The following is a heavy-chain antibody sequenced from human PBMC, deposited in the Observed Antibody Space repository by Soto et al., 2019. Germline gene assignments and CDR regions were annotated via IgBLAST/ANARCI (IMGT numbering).Heavy chain of an antibody. V-gene: IGHV4-61*01. D-gene: IGHD4-17*01. CDR2: VYYSVTT. J-gene: IGHJ4*02. CDR3: ARTTAVPNTLRSRYFFDY. Sequence: SETLSLTCSVSGGAVSNKTYYWSWIRQPPGKRLEWIGYVYYSVTTNYNPSLKSRVTISVDLSKNQFSLRLSSLTTADTALYYCARTTAVPNTLRSRYFFDYWGQGTLVTVSS. CDR1: GGAVSNKTYY.